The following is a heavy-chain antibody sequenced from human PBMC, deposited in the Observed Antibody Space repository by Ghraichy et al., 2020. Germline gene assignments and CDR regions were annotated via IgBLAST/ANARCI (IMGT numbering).Heavy chain of an antibody. CDR3: ARESDSSGYYYDAFDI. J-gene: IGHJ3*02. D-gene: IGHD3-22*01. Sequence: SETLSLTCTVSGGSISSYYWSWIRQPPGKGLEWIGYIYYSGSTNYNPSLKSRVTISVDTSKNQFSLKLSSVTAADTAVYYCARESDSSGYYYDAFDIWGQGTMVTVSS. CDR1: GGSISSYY. V-gene: IGHV4-59*01. CDR2: IYYSGST.